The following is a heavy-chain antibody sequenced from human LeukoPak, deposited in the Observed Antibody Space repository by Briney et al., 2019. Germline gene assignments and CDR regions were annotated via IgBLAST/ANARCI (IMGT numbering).Heavy chain of an antibody. V-gene: IGHV4-59*01. CDR3: ARAGGCLPLYYFDY. CDR1: GGSFSGYY. J-gene: IGHJ4*02. D-gene: IGHD3-16*01. Sequence: KPSETLSLTCAVYGGSFSGYYWSWIRQPPGKGLEWIGYIYYSGSTNYNPSLKSRVTISVDTSKNQFSLKLSSVTAADTAVYYCARAGGCLPLYYFDYWGQGTLVTVSS. CDR2: IYYSGST.